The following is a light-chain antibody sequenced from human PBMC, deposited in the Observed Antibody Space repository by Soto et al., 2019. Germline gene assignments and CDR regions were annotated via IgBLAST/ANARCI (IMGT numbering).Light chain of an antibody. CDR3: CSYTGSSTLYV. V-gene: IGLV2-14*01. CDR2: EVS. J-gene: IGLJ1*01. Sequence: QSVLTQPASVSGSPGQSITISCTGTRTDVGGYNFVSWYQQHPGKAPKLIIYEVSNRPSGVSNRFSGSKSDNTASLTISGLQAEDEADYYCCSYTGSSTLYVFGTGTKVTVL. CDR1: RTDVGGYNF.